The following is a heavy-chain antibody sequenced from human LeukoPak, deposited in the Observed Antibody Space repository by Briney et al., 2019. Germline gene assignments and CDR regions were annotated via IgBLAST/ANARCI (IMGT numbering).Heavy chain of an antibody. D-gene: IGHD3-22*01. CDR2: MNPNSGNT. CDR3: ATPGVHYDPSGYSAFQH. V-gene: IGHV1-8*01. CDR1: GYTFTIYD. Sequence: ASVKVSCKASGYTFTIYDFNWGRQATGQGLEWMGWMNPNSGNTGYAQKFQGRVTMTRDTATSTAYMELSSLSSEDTAVYYCATPGVHYDPSGYSAFQHWGQGTLVTVSS. J-gene: IGHJ1*01.